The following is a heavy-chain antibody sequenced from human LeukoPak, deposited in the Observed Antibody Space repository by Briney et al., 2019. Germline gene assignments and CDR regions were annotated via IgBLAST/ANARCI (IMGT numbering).Heavy chain of an antibody. CDR3: ARQGWLQSPFDY. D-gene: IGHD5-24*01. J-gene: IGHJ4*02. CDR1: GSSFTSYW. Sequence: GESLEISCQGSGSSFTSYWISWVRQVPGKGLEWMGIIYPGDSDTRYSPSFQGQVTISADKSISTAYLQWSSLKASDTAMYYCARQGWLQSPFDYWGQGTLVTVSS. CDR2: IYPGDSDT. V-gene: IGHV5-51*01.